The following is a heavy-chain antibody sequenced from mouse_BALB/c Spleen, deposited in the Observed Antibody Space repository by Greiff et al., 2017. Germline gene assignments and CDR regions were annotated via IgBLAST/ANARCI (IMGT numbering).Heavy chain of an antibody. CDR1: GYTFTSYV. D-gene: IGHD2-4*01. V-gene: IGHV1-14*01. CDR2: INPYNDGT. CDR3: AKPFYYYSRYFGG. J-gene: IGHJ1*01. Sequence: EVQLQQSGPELVKPGASVKMSCKASGYTFTSYVMHWVKQKPGQGLEWIGYINPYNDGTKYNEKFKGKATLTSDKSSSTAYMELSSLTSEDSAVLFRAKPFYYYSRYFGGWGGGNTVTVSS.